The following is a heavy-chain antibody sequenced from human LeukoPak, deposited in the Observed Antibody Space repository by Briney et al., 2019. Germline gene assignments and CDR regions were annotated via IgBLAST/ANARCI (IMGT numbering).Heavy chain of an antibody. J-gene: IGHJ4*02. V-gene: IGHV3-23*01. CDR1: GFTFSNYA. D-gene: IGHD4-23*01. Sequence: QAGGSLRLSCAASGFTFSNYAMSWVRQVPGRGLEWVSTISSRGDSTYDADSVKGRFTISRDNSKNSLYLQMNSVRAEDTAVYYCAKGPRPDITVGHTVEKWGQGTLVTVSS. CDR2: ISSRGDST. CDR3: AKGPRPDITVGHTVEK.